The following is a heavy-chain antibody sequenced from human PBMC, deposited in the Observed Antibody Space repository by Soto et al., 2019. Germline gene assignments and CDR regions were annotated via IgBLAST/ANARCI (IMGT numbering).Heavy chain of an antibody. CDR3: ARGGGYYDILTGYYDYYYYGMDV. CDR1: GFTFSSYW. Sequence: EVQLVESGGGLVQPGGSLRLSCAASGFTFSSYWMSWVRQAPGKGLEWVANIKQDGSEKYYVDSVKGRFTISRDNAKNSLYLQMNRLRAEDTAVYYCARGGGYYDILTGYYDYYYYGMDVWGQGTTVTVSS. CDR2: IKQDGSEK. D-gene: IGHD3-9*01. V-gene: IGHV3-7*03. J-gene: IGHJ6*02.